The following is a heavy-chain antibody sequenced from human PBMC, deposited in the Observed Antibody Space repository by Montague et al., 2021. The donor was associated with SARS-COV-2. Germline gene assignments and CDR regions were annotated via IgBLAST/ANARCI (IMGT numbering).Heavy chain of an antibody. CDR2: IYYSGST. V-gene: IGHV4-59*12. CDR3: ARDLAGYYGSGGYGGMDV. D-gene: IGHD3-10*01. J-gene: IGHJ6*02. Sequence: SETLSLTCTVSGGSISSYYWSWIRQPPGKGLEWIGYIYYSGSTNYNPSLKSRVTISVDTSKDQFSLKLSSVSAADTAVYYCARDLAGYYGSGGYGGMDVWGQGTTVTVSS. CDR1: GGSISSYY.